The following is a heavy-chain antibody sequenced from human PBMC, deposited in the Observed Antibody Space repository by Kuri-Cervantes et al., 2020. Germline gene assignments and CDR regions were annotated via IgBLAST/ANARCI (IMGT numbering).Heavy chain of an antibody. CDR1: GFTFSSYS. J-gene: IGHJ4*02. V-gene: IGHV3-21*01. D-gene: IGHD3-22*01. CDR2: ISSSSSYI. CDR3: ARDPSDYYYDSSGLFDY. Sequence: ETLSLTCAASGFTFSSYSMNWVRQAPGKGLEWVSSISSSSSYIYYADSVKGRFTISRDNAKNSLYLQMNSLRAEDTAVYYCARDPSDYYYDSSGLFDYWGQGTLVTVSS.